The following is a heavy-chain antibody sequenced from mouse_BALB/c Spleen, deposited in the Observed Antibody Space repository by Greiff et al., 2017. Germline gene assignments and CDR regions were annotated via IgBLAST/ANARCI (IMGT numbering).Heavy chain of an antibody. D-gene: IGHD2-4*01. V-gene: IGHV3-6*02. CDR1: GYSITSGYY. J-gene: IGHJ3*01. Sequence: VQLKESGPGLVKPSQSLSLTCSVTGYSITSGYYWNWIRQFPGNKLEWMGYISYDGSNNYNPSLKNRISITRDTSKNQFFLKLNSVTTEDTATYYCARVSTMITTGGFAYWGQGTLVTVSA. CDR2: ISYDGSN. CDR3: ARVSTMITTGGFAY.